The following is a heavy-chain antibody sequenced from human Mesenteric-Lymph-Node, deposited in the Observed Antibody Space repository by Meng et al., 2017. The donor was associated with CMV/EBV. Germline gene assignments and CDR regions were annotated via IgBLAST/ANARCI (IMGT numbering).Heavy chain of an antibody. CDR2: IKSQTDGGTT. CDR1: GFSFNNVW. J-gene: IGHJ4*02. D-gene: IGHD3-3*01. V-gene: IGHV3-15*01. Sequence: SGFSFNNVWMNWVRQAPGKGLEWVGRIKSQTDGGTTDYAAPVKGRFTISRDDAKHTVYMQMKSLKTEDTAVYYCTTVYDFWSGYFDYWGQGTLVTVSS. CDR3: TTVYDFWSGYFDY.